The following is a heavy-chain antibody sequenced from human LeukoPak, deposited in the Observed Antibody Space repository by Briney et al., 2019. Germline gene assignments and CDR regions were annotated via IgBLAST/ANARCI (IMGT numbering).Heavy chain of an antibody. V-gene: IGHV1-69*04. CDR1: GGTFSSYA. CDR3: ARAYSSSSYDYYY. Sequence: SVKVSCKASGGTFSSYAISWVRQAPGQGLEWMGRIIPILGIANYAQKFQGRVTITADKSTSTAYMELSSLRSKDTAVYYCARAYSSSSYDYYYWGQGTLVTVSS. J-gene: IGHJ4*02. D-gene: IGHD6-6*01. CDR2: IIPILGIA.